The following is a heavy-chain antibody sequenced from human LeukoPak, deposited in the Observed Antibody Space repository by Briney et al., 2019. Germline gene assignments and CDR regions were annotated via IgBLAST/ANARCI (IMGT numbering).Heavy chain of an antibody. D-gene: IGHD3-22*01. CDR2: IAYEGSNE. CDR3: AKDGKEYYSDSSGFSDY. CDR1: GFTFSSYG. V-gene: IGHV3-30*18. J-gene: IGHJ4*02. Sequence: GGSLRLSCVASGFTFSSYGMHWVRQAPGKGLEWVAVIAYEGSNEFYADSVKGRFTVSRDNSKKTLNLQMNSLRVEDTAVYYCAKDGKEYYSDSSGFSDYWGQGTLVTVSS.